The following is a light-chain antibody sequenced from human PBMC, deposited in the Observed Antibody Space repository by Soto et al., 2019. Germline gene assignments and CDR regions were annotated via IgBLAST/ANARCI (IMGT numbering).Light chain of an antibody. Sequence: QSALTQPPSASGSPGQSVTISCTGTSSDVGGYNYVSWYQQHPGKAPKLMIYEVNKRPSGVPDRFSGSKSGNTASLTVSGLQAEEDAGYYRSSHASSNNLVFGGGTQLTVL. V-gene: IGLV2-8*01. CDR2: EVN. CDR3: SSHASSNNLV. J-gene: IGLJ3*02. CDR1: SSDVGGYNY.